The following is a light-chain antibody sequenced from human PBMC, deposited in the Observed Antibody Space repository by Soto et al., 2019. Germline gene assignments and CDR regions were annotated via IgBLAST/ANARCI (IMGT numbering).Light chain of an antibody. J-gene: IGKJ5*01. Sequence: EIVMTQSPATLSVSPGERVTLSCRARQSVGSNLAWYQQTPGQAPRVVIYDASTRATVIPARFSGSGSGTEFTLTINSLQAEDSALYYCQQYYNWPRTFGRGTRLEIK. V-gene: IGKV3-15*01. CDR1: QSVGSN. CDR2: DAS. CDR3: QQYYNWPRT.